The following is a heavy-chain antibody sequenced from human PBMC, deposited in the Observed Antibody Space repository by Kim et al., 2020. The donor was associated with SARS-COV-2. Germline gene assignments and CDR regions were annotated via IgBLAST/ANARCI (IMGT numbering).Heavy chain of an antibody. J-gene: IGHJ4*02. D-gene: IGHD2-2*01. V-gene: IGHV3-30*02. CDR3: AKDLTIVVVPAATIDY. Sequence: SVQGRFTISRDNSKNTLYLQMNSLRAEDTAVYYCAKDLTIVVVPAATIDYWGQGTLVTVSS.